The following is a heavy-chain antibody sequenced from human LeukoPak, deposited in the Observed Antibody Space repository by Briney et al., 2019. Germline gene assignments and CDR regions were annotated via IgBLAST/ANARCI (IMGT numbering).Heavy chain of an antibody. Sequence: SETLSLTCTVSGDSISSSSYYWGWIRQPPGKGLEGIGSIYYSGSTYYNPSLKSRVTISVDTSKNQFSLKLSSVTAADTAVYYCARDLVTVTKGFDIWGQGTMVSVSS. CDR3: ARDLVTVTKGFDI. J-gene: IGHJ3*02. D-gene: IGHD4-17*01. V-gene: IGHV4-39*07. CDR1: GDSISSSSYY. CDR2: IYYSGST.